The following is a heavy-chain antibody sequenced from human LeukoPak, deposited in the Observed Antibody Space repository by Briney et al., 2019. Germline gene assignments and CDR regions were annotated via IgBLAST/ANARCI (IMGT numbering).Heavy chain of an antibody. CDR2: ISYDGSNK. V-gene: IGHV3-30*18. Sequence: GGSLRLSCAASGFTLSSYGMDWVRQAPGKGLGWVAVISYDGSNKYYADSVKGRFTISRDNSKNTLYLQMNSLRAEDTAVYYCAKDQGALLLWFGESTFDYWGQGTLVTVSS. CDR3: AKDQGALLLWFGESTFDY. J-gene: IGHJ4*02. D-gene: IGHD3-10*01. CDR1: GFTLSSYG.